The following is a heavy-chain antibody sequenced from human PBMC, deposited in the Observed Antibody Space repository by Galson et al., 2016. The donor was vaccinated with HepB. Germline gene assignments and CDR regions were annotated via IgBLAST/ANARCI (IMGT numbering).Heavy chain of an antibody. CDR2: ISGSGDST. J-gene: IGHJ3*02. D-gene: IGHD4-17*01. CDR3: ARAPGYGDYFGGDAFDI. Sequence: SLRLSCAASGFTFYNYAMSWVRQAPGKGLEWVSSISGSGDSTYYADSVKGRFTISRDNSKNTLYLQMNSLRAEDTALYYCARAPGYGDYFGGDAFDIWGQGTMLTVSS. CDR1: GFTFYNYA. V-gene: IGHV3-23*01.